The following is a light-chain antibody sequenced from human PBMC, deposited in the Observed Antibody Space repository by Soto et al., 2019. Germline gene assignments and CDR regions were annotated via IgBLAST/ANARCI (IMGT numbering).Light chain of an antibody. J-gene: IGKJ1*01. CDR2: GTS. CDR1: QSVTGR. V-gene: IGKV3-15*01. Sequence: EIVMTQSPATLSVSPGERATLSCRASQSVTGRLAWYQQKRGQAPRLLIYGTSTRATGIPARFSGSGSGTEFTLAISSLQSEDFAVYYCQQYNNWPRTFCQGTKVEIK. CDR3: QQYNNWPRT.